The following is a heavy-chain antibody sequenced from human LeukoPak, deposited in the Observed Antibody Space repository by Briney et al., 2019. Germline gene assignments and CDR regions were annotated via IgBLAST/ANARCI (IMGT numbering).Heavy chain of an antibody. D-gene: IGHD2-21*02. CDR3: ARSLEGDLYYFDY. J-gene: IGHJ4*02. V-gene: IGHV4-39*06. Sequence: SETLSLTCTVSGGSISSTTYYWGWIRQPPEKGLEWIGIIYYSGGTYYNPSLKSRITITVDTTKNRFVLKLSYGTGGEPAVYYCARSLEGDLYYFDYWGQGTLVTVSS. CDR1: GGSISSTTYY. CDR2: IYYSGGT.